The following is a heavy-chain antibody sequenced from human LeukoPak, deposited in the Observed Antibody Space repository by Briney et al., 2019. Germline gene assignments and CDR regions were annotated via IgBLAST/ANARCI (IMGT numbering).Heavy chain of an antibody. CDR2: IHTSGST. J-gene: IGHJ4*02. D-gene: IGHD4-17*01. CDR1: GGSFNSYY. Sequence: SETLTLTCTVSGGSFNSYYWSWLRQPAGKGLEWIGRIHTSGSTDYSPSLQSRVTISVDMSKKQFSLNLSSVTAADTAVYYCARDIVYLVDEDYGWGQGTLVTVSS. V-gene: IGHV4-4*07. CDR3: ARDIVYLVDEDYG.